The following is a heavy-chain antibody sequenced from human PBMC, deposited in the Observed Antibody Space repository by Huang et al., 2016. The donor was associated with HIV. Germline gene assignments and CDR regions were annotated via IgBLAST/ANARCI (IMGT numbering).Heavy chain of an antibody. CDR2: INQSGRT. Sequence: QVQLEQWGARLLKPSETLSLTCAVYGESLSDFFWSWIRQPPGKGLEWIGEINQSGRTNYNPFLKSRVTIAVDTSKRQFSLKVKSVTAADTSMYYCARGRGSSWSLFDTWGQGSLVTVFS. V-gene: IGHV4-34*02. J-gene: IGHJ4*02. CDR1: GESLSDFF. CDR3: ARGRGSSWSLFDT. D-gene: IGHD6-13*01.